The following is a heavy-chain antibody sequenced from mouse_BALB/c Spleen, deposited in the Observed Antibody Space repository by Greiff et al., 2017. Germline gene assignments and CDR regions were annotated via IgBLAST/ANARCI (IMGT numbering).Heavy chain of an antibody. V-gene: IGHV5-6*01. Sequence: EVQRVESGGDLVKPGGSLKLSCAASGFTFSSYGMSWVRQTPDKRLEWVATISSGGSYTYYPDSVKGRFTISRDNAKNTLYLQMSSLKSEDTAMYYCARRGNYVKKPCAYWGQGTLVTVSA. J-gene: IGHJ3*01. CDR1: GFTFSSYG. D-gene: IGHD2-1*01. CDR2: ISSGGSYT. CDR3: ARRGNYVKKPCAY.